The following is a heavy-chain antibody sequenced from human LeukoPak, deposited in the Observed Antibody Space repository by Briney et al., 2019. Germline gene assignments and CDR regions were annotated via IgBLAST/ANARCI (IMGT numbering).Heavy chain of an antibody. D-gene: IGHD5-12*01. CDR3: ARGPHERSGYPDD. CDR2: ISPYNGNT. V-gene: IGHV1-18*01. Sequence: ASVKVSCKPYGYTFNTYGITWVRQAPGQGLEWMGWISPYNGNTNYAQKFQGRVTLTTDASTSTAYMELRSLRSDDTAVYYCARGPHERSGYPDDWGQGTLVTVSS. J-gene: IGHJ4*02. CDR1: GYTFNTYG.